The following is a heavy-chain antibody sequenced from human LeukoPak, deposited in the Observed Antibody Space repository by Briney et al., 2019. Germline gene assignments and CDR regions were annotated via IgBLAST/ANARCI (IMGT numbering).Heavy chain of an antibody. V-gene: IGHV3-23*01. D-gene: IGHD3-10*01. Sequence: GGSLRLSCAASGFTFSNLPMSWVRQAPGRGLDWVSAISGPGGSTYYAESVKDRFTISRDNSKNTLYLQMSSLSAADTAVYYCGPTLGYNYYMDVWGKGTTVTVSS. CDR1: GFTFSNLP. CDR2: ISGPGGST. J-gene: IGHJ6*03. CDR3: GPTLGYNYYMDV.